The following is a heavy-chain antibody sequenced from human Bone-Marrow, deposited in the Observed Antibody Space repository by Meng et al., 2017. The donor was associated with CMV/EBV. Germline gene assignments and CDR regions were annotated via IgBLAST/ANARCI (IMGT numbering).Heavy chain of an antibody. V-gene: IGHV3-73*01. J-gene: IGHJ4*02. D-gene: IGHD6-13*01. CDR1: GFTFSGSA. CDR3: TRQFRLKGSSWLVDD. Sequence: GESLKISCAASGFTFSGSAMHWVRQASGKGLEWVGGIRSKANSYATAYAASVNGRFTISRDDSKNTAYLQMNSLKAEDTAVYYCTRQFRLKGSSWLVDDWGQGTLVTVSS. CDR2: IRSKANSYAT.